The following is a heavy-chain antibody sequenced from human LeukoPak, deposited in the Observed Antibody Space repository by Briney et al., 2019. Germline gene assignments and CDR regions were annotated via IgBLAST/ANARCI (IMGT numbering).Heavy chain of an antibody. V-gene: IGHV1-69*05. CDR1: GGTFSSYA. CDR3: ARCLQQLGYYYYYMDV. J-gene: IGHJ6*03. D-gene: IGHD6-13*01. CDR2: IIPIFGTA. Sequence: SVKVSCKASGGTFSSYAISWVRQAPGQGLEWMGGIIPIFGTANYAQKFQGRVTITTDESTSTAYMELSSLRSEDTAVYYCARCLQQLGYYYYYMDVWGKGTTVTVSS.